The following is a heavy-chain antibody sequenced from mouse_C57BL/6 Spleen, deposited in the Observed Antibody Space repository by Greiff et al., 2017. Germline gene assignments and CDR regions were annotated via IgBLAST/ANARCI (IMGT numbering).Heavy chain of an antibody. V-gene: IGHV14-4*01. J-gene: IGHJ2*01. CDR2: IDPENGDT. D-gene: IGHD1-1*01. Sequence: DVQLQESGAELVRPGASVKLSCTASGFNIKDDYMHWVKQRPEQGLEWIGWIDPENGDTEYASKFQGKATITADTSSNTAYLQLSSLTSEDTAVYYCTATTVVARVFDYWGQGTTLTVSS. CDR1: GFNIKDDY. CDR3: TATTVVARVFDY.